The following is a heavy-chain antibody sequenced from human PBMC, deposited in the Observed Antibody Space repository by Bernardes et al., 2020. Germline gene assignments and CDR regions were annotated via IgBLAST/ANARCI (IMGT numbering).Heavy chain of an antibody. CDR3: ARHGPDGVWAALYYFDY. J-gene: IGHJ4*02. CDR2: IYYSGST. D-gene: IGHD4-17*01. V-gene: IGHV4-39*01. CDR1: RGCLSRSSYY. Sequence: SDTLSLTCTVSRGCLSRSSYYWGRIRQLSGKGREWSGSIYYSGSTYYNPSLKSRVTISVDTSKNQFSLKLSSVTAADTAVYYCARHGPDGVWAALYYFDYWGQGTLVTVSS.